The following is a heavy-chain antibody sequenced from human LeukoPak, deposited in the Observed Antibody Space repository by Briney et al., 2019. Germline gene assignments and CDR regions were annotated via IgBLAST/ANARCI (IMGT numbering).Heavy chain of an antibody. CDR2: INPSSGSP. Sequence: GASVKVSCKASGYTFTSNYMHWVRQAPGQGLEWMGMINPSSGSPRYAKTVQGRVTMTRDTSTSTVYMEMSSLRSEDTAVYYCARDRGRTMLVDHWGQGTLVTVS. CDR1: GYTFTSNY. CDR3: ARDRGRTMLVDH. V-gene: IGHV1-46*01. J-gene: IGHJ5*02. D-gene: IGHD1-7*01.